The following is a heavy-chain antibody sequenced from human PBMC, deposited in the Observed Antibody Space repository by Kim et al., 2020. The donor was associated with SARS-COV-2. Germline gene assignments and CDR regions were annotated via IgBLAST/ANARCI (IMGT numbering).Heavy chain of an antibody. CDR1: GFTFSSYG. D-gene: IGHD5-12*01. CDR2: ISYDGSNK. Sequence: GGSLRLSCAASGFTFSSYGMHWVRQAPGKGLEWVAVISYDGSNKYYADSVKGRFTISRDNSKNTLYLQMNSLRAEDTAVYYCAKDLGYDMLFDYWGQGTLVTVSS. CDR3: AKDLGYDMLFDY. V-gene: IGHV3-30*18. J-gene: IGHJ4*02.